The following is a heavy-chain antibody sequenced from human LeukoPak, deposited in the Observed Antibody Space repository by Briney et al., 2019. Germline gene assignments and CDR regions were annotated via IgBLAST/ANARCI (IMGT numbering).Heavy chain of an antibody. D-gene: IGHD3-16*02. CDR2: ISSSGSTI. J-gene: IGHJ4*02. CDR3: ARDEDDYVWGSYRDPAPY. Sequence: LSLTCAVYGGSFSGYYWSWIRQPPGKGLEWVSYISSSGSTIYYADSVKGRFTISRDNAKNSLYLQMNSLRAEDTAVYYCARDEDDYVWGSYRDPAPYWGQGTLVTVSS. V-gene: IGHV3-11*04. CDR1: GGSFSGYY.